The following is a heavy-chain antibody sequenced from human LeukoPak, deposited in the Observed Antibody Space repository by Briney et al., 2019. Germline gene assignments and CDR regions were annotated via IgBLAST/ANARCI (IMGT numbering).Heavy chain of an antibody. D-gene: IGHD6-25*01. CDR1: GYTFFGYY. CDR2: INPNSGDT. J-gene: IGHJ4*02. CDR3: ARAGYRESYYFDY. Sequence: ASVKVSCKASGYTFFGYYMHWVRQAPGQGLEWMGWINPNSGDTSYAQKFQGRVTMTRDTSISTVYMELSSLRSDDTAVYYCARAGYRESYYFDYWGQGTRVTVSS. V-gene: IGHV1-2*02.